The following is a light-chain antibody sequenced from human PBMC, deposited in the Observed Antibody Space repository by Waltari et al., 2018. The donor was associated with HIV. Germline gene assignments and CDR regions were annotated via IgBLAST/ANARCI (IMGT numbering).Light chain of an antibody. CDR2: MLS. CDR1: ESLLDTDGGNTY. Sequence: DIVMTQTPLSLPVTPGEPASISCRSSESLLDTDGGNTYLDWYLQKPVHSQQLHLYMLSYRASEVTDRFSGSGSGSDFTLKISRVEAADVGVYYCMQRIDFPITFGQGTRLEIK. V-gene: IGKV2-40*01. CDR3: MQRIDFPIT. J-gene: IGKJ5*01.